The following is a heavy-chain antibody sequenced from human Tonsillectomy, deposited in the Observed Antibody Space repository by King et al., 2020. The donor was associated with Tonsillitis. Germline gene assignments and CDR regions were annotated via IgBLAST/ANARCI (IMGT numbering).Heavy chain of an antibody. J-gene: IGHJ4*02. D-gene: IGHD2/OR15-2a*01. Sequence: VQLVESGGGLVKPGGSLRLSCAASGFTFSDYYMSWIRQSPGKGLEWISYISDSSSYTNYADSVKGRFTISRDNAKNSLYLQMNSLRAEDTAVYYCARTPSKLLGFDYWGQGTLVTVSS. V-gene: IGHV3-11*06. CDR3: ARTPSKLLGFDY. CDR1: GFTFSDYY. CDR2: ISDSSSYT.